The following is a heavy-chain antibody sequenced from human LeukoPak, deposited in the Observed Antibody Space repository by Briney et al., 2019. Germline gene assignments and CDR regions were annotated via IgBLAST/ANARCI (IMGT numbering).Heavy chain of an antibody. Sequence: KPSETLSLTCTVSGGSISSSTYYWGLIRQPPGKGLEYIGSINYSGSTYYNPSLRSRVTISVDTSKNQFSLKLSSVTAADTAVYYCARGSPYHYWGQGTLVTVSS. V-gene: IGHV4-39*01. J-gene: IGHJ4*02. CDR3: ARGSPYHY. CDR1: GGSISSSTYY. CDR2: INYSGST. D-gene: IGHD2-2*01.